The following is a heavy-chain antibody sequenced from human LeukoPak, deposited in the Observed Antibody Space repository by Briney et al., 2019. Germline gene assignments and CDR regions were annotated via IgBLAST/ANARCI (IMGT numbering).Heavy chain of an antibody. V-gene: IGHV3-23*01. CDR1: GITLSNDG. CDR2: ISDSGGRT. J-gene: IGHJ4*02. Sequence: GGSLRLSCTVSGITLSNDGMCGVREAPGEGLEWGAGISDSGGRTNYAESVKGGVTISRDNPQSTRCLHMCSLRAEGAAGYFGAKRGVVIPVILVGFHKEAYYFDSWRQGALVIVSS. CDR3: AKRGVVIPVILVGFHKEAYYFDS. D-gene: IGHD3-22*01.